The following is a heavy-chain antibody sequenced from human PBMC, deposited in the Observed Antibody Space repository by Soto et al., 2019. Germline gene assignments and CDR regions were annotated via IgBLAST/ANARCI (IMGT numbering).Heavy chain of an antibody. CDR3: AREAYSYDSSGYLSPLYAFDI. J-gene: IGHJ3*02. Sequence: PSQTLSLPCALSGDSVSSNSAAWNWIRQSPSRGLEWLGRTYYRSKWYNDYAVSVKSRITINPDTSKNQFSLQLNSVTPEDTAVYYCAREAYSYDSSGYLSPLYAFDIWGQGTMVTVSS. V-gene: IGHV6-1*01. CDR2: TYYRSKWYN. D-gene: IGHD3-22*01. CDR1: GDSVSSNSAA.